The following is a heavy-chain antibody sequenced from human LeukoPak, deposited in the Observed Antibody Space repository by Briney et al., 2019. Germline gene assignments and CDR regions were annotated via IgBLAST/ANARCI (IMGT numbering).Heavy chain of an antibody. CDR2: IYYSGST. CDR1: GGSLSSGDYY. CDR3: ARESYIVFNWFDP. D-gene: IGHD5-12*01. V-gene: IGHV4-30-4*01. J-gene: IGHJ5*02. Sequence: SETLSLTCTVSGGSLSSGDYYWSWIRQPPGKGLERIGYIYYSGSTYYNPSLKSRVTISVDTSKNQFSLKLSSVTAADTAVYYCARESYIVFNWFDPWGQGTLVTVSS.